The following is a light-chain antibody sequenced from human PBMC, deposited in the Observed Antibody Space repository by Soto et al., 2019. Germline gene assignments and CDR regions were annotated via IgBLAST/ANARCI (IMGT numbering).Light chain of an antibody. V-gene: IGKV1-5*03. CDR2: KAS. Sequence: QITKYHTTLSASVGDRVTITCRASKSISSWLAWYQQKRGKAAKLLIYKASSLESGVPSRFSSSGSGTEFTLTISSLQPDDFATYYCQRYNSYCTSGQGTKVDI. J-gene: IGKJ1*01. CDR3: QRYNSYCT. CDR1: KSISSW.